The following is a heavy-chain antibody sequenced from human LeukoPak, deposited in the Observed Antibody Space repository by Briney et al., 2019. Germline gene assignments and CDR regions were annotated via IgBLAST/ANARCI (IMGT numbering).Heavy chain of an antibody. CDR1: GGTFSSYA. V-gene: IGHV1-69*04. J-gene: IGHJ5*02. CDR3: ARVYCSRTSCYSWFDP. CDR2: IIPILGIA. Sequence: SVTVSRKASGGTFSSYAISWVRQAPGQGLEWMGRIIPILGIANYAQKFQGRVTITADKSTSTAYMELSSLRSEDTAMYYCARVYCSRTSCYSWFDPWGQRTVVTDSS. D-gene: IGHD2-2*02.